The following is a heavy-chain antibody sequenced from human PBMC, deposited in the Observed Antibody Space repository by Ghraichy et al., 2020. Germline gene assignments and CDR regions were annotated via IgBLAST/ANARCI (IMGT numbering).Heavy chain of an antibody. CDR2: LYWNDDK. CDR1: GFSINTGGVG. J-gene: IGHJ6*02. D-gene: IGHD1-26*01. Sequence: SGPPLFPPTQTLTLPSTFSGFSINTGGVGVGWIRQPPGKALEWLAHLYWNDDKRYSSSLKNRLTIATDASKNQVVLTLTNVDPVDTGTYQCTHRSGATVGPVGYYGVDVWGQGITVTVSS. V-gene: IGHV2-5*01. CDR3: THRSGATVGPVGYYGVDV.